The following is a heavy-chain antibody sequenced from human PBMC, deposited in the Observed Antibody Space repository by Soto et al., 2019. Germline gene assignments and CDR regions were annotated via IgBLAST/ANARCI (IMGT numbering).Heavy chain of an antibody. CDR3: ARRYCSGGSCYPDY. Sequence: SETLSLTCTVSGGSISSYYWSWVGQPPGRGLEWIGHIFYSGSTNYNPALKSRVTISVDTSKSQFSLKLSSVTAADTAVYYCARRYCSGGSCYPDYWGQGTLVTVSS. CDR2: IFYSGST. CDR1: GGSISSYY. D-gene: IGHD2-15*01. J-gene: IGHJ4*02. V-gene: IGHV4-59*12.